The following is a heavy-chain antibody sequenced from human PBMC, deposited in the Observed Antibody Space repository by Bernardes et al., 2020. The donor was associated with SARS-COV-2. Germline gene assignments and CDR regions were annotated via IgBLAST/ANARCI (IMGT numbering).Heavy chain of an antibody. CDR3: SSDGRISVPGTDYFDF. CDR2: LSASGNR. Sequence: SEPLSLTCAVSDDSFSSCSFYWSRHLPRDGQGLEWVGSLSASGNRNYNPSLKTRVTMSVHTSKNQFSLKRTSVTAADSAVYYFSSDGRISVPGTDYFDFWGQGILVTVSS. V-gene: IGHV4-61*02. D-gene: IGHD6-19*01. CDR1: DDSFSSCSFY. J-gene: IGHJ4*02.